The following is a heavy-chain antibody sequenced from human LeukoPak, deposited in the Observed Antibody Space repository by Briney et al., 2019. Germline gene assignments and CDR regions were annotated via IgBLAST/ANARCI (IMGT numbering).Heavy chain of an antibody. Sequence: SETLSLTCTVSGVSISSHFWSWIRQPPGKGLEWIGFFYYSGSINYNPSLKSRATISVDTSKNQFSLKLSSVTAADTARYYCARVRYSGSGSYYMYYYYHMDVWGKGTAVTISS. D-gene: IGHD3-10*01. J-gene: IGHJ6*03. CDR1: GVSISSHF. CDR3: ARVRYSGSGSYYMYYYYHMDV. CDR2: FYYSGSI. V-gene: IGHV4-59*11.